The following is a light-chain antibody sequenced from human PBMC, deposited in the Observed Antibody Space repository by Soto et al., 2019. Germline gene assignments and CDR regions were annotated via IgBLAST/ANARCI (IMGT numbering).Light chain of an antibody. Sequence: HSVLTQPPSVSGAPGQRVTISCTGSRSNIGAGYDVHWYQQLPGTAPKLLIYGNSNRPSGVPDRFSGSKSGTSASLAITGLQAEDEADYYCQSYDSSLSGYVFGTGTKVTVL. J-gene: IGLJ1*01. CDR3: QSYDSSLSGYV. CDR2: GNS. V-gene: IGLV1-40*01. CDR1: RSNIGAGYD.